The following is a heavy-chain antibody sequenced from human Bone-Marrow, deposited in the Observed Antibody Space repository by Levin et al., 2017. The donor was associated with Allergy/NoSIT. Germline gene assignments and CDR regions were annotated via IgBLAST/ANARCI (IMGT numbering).Heavy chain of an antibody. V-gene: IGHV7-4-1*02. Sequence: ASVKVSCKASGYTFTSYAMNWVRQAPGQGLEWMGWINTNTGNPTYAQGFTGRFVFSLDTSVSTAYLQISSLKAEDTAVYYCARRGISGYSGYDQLDYWGQGTLVTVSS. CDR3: ARRGISGYSGYDQLDY. J-gene: IGHJ4*02. D-gene: IGHD5-12*01. CDR1: GYTFTSYA. CDR2: INTNTGNP.